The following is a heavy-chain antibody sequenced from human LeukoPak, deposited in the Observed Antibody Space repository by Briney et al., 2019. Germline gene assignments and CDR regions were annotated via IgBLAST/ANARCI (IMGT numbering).Heavy chain of an antibody. CDR1: GFTFSTYS. Sequence: GGSLRLSCAASGFTFSTYSMNWVRQAPGKGLEWVSSISTSGSGSTYIHYADSVKGRFTISRDNAKNSLYLQMNSLRADDTALYYCARESVTGDSVDYWGQGTLVTVFS. CDR3: ARESVTGDSVDY. J-gene: IGHJ4*02. CDR2: ISTSGSGSTYI. V-gene: IGHV3-21*01. D-gene: IGHD7-27*01.